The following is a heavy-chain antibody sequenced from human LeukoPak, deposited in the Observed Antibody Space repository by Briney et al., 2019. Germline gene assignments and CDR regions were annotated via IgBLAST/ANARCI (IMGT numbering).Heavy chain of an antibody. CDR3: ARHIVVVSNDAFDI. J-gene: IGHJ3*02. D-gene: IGHD3-22*01. CDR1: GYTSTSYG. V-gene: IGHV1-18*01. CDR2: ISAFNANT. Sequence: ASVKVSCKASGYTSTSYGITWVRQAPGQGLEWMGWISAFNANTNYAQKLQGRVTMTTDTSTSTAYMELRSLRSDDTAMYYCARHIVVVSNDAFDIWGQGTMVTVSS.